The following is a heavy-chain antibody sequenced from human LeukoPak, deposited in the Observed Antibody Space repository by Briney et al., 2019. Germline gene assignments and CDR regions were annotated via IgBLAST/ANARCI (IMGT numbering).Heavy chain of an antibody. CDR3: AKYSVVVVPASPTTGFDY. D-gene: IGHD2-2*01. J-gene: IGHJ4*02. V-gene: IGHV3-30*04. CDR2: ISYDGSNK. Sequence: GGSLRLSCAASGFTFSSYAMHWVRQAPGKGLEWVAVISYDGSNKYYADSVKGRFTISRDNSKNTLYLQMNSLRAEDTAAYYCAKYSVVVVPASPTTGFDYWGQGTLVTVSS. CDR1: GFTFSSYA.